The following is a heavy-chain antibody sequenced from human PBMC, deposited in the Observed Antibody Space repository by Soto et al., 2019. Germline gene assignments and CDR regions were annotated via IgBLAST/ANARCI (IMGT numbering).Heavy chain of an antibody. V-gene: IGHV1-69*05. Sequence: QVQLVQSGAEVKKPGSSVKVSCKASGGTFSSDSFSWVRQAPGQGLEWMGGIIPMFDTPIYAQKFQDRVTITPDESTITAYMQLSSLRSGDKAVYYCARSGGLDRDFNYWGQGSLVTVSS. CDR2: IIPMFDTP. D-gene: IGHD2-15*01. CDR1: GGTFSSDS. CDR3: ARSGGLDRDFNY. J-gene: IGHJ4*02.